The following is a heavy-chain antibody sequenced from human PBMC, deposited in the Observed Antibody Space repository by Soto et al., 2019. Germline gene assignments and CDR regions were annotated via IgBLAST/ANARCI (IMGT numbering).Heavy chain of an antibody. CDR3: ARAIYSSGWYYFDY. V-gene: IGHV3-64*07. D-gene: IGHD6-19*01. J-gene: IGHJ4*02. Sequence: VQLVESGGGVVQPGRSLRLSCAASGFTFSSYAMHWVRQAPGKGLEYVSGVSSDGGSTYYVDSVKGRFTISRDNSKNTLYLQMGSLRAEDMAVYYCARAIYSSGWYYFDYWGQGTLVTVSS. CDR1: GFTFSSYA. CDR2: VSSDGGST.